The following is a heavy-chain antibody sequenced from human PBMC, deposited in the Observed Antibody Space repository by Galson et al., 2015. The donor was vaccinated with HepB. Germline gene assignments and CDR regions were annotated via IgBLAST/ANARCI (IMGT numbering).Heavy chain of an antibody. Sequence: SLRLSCAASGFTFSSYAMHWVRQAPGKGLEWVAVISYDGSNKYYADSVKGRFTISRDNSKNTLYLQMNSLRAEDTAVYYCARGPGDFWSGYTEEIRGDYYMDVWGKGTTVTVSS. CDR1: GFTFSSYA. V-gene: IGHV3-30-3*01. J-gene: IGHJ6*03. CDR3: ARGPGDFWSGYTEEIRGDYYMDV. CDR2: ISYDGSNK. D-gene: IGHD3-3*01.